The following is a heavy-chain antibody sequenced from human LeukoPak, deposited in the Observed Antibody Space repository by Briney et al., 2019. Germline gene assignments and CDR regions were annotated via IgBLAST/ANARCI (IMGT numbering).Heavy chain of an antibody. D-gene: IGHD3-10*01. CDR1: GGSISSYY. J-gene: IGHJ4*02. CDR2: IYYSGST. CDR3: ARSGWHSSPLYYFDY. Sequence: PSETLSLTCTVSGGSISSYYWGWIRQPPGKGLGWIGYIYYSGSTYYNPSLKSRVTISVDTSKNQFSLKLSSVTAADTAVYYCARSGWHSSPLYYFDYWGQGTLVTVSS. V-gene: IGHV4-59*08.